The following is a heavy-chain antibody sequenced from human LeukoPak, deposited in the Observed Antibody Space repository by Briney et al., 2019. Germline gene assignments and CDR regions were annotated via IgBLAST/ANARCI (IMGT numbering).Heavy chain of an antibody. V-gene: IGHV3-30-3*01. CDR2: ISYDGSNK. Sequence: PGRSLRLSCAASGFTFSSYAMHWVRQAPGKGLEWVAVISYDGSNKYYADSVKGRFTISRDNSKNTLYLQMNSLRAEDTAVYYCAKDQSTYYDILTGYYKEGYFDYWGQGTLVTVSS. CDR1: GFTFSSYA. D-gene: IGHD3-9*01. J-gene: IGHJ4*02. CDR3: AKDQSTYYDILTGYYKEGYFDY.